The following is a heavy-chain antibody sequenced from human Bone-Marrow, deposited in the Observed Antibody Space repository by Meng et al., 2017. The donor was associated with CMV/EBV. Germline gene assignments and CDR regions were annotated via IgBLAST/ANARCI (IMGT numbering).Heavy chain of an antibody. CDR1: GFTVSSNY. CDR3: VRWLLGVSGYYRLGGAFDI. V-gene: IGHV3-53*01. CDR2: IYSGGST. Sequence: GESLKIPCAASGFTVSSNYMSWVRQAPGKGLEWVSVIYSGGSTGYADSVKGRFTNSRDNAKNSLYLQMNSLRAEATALYHCVRWLLGVSGYYRLGGAFDIWGQGTMVTVSS. J-gene: IGHJ3*02. D-gene: IGHD3-3*01.